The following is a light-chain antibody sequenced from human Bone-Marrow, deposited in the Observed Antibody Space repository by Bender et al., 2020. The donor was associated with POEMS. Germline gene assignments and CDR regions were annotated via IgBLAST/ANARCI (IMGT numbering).Light chain of an antibody. CDR3: QVWDSSGDYVV. J-gene: IGLJ2*01. V-gene: IGLV3-21*02. CDR1: NIGVKS. Sequence: SYVLTQPPSMSVAPGQTAKITCAGNNIGVKSVHWYRQKPGQAPEVVGYDNDRPLGIPERISGGSSGNTATVTISRVEAADEADYYCQVWDSSGDYVVFGGGTRLTVL. CDR2: DN.